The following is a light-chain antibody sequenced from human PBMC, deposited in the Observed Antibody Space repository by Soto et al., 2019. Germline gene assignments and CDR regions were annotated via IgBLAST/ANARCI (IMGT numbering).Light chain of an antibody. CDR3: LLSFNGPYV. CDR1: AGAVTSGHY. CDR2: DTT. J-gene: IGLJ1*01. V-gene: IGLV7-46*01. Sequence: AVVTQEPSLTVSPGGTVTLPCGSSAGAVTSGHYPYWFQQKPGQAPRTLIYDTTNRHSWTPARFSGSLLGGKAALTIAGEQPEDEAEYYCLLSFNGPYVCGTGTKVTVL.